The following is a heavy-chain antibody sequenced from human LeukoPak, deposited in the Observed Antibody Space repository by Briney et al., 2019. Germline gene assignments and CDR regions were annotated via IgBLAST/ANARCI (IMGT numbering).Heavy chain of an antibody. CDR2: IRYDGSNK. CDR1: GFTFSGYG. J-gene: IGHJ4*02. CDR3: AKEASPDIVVVPAAWDFDY. V-gene: IGHV3-30*02. Sequence: PGGSLRLSCAASGFTFSGYGMHWVRQAPGKGLEWVAFIRYDGSNKYYADSVKGRFTISRDNSKNTLYLQMNSLRAEDTAVYYCAKEASPDIVVVPAAWDFDYWGQGTLVTVSS. D-gene: IGHD2-2*01.